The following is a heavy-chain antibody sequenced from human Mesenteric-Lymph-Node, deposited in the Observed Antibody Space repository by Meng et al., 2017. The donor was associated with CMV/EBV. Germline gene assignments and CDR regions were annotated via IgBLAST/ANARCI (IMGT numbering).Heavy chain of an antibody. J-gene: IGHJ4*02. Sequence: GESLKISCAASEFTFSSYWMSWVRQAPGKGLEWVANIKQDGSEKYYVDPVKGRFTISRDNAKNSLYLQMNSLRAEDTAVYYCARSRSPYGDSGFDSWGQGTLVTVSS. CDR2: IKQDGSEK. V-gene: IGHV3-7*01. D-gene: IGHD4-17*01. CDR1: EFTFSSYW. CDR3: ARSRSPYGDSGFDS.